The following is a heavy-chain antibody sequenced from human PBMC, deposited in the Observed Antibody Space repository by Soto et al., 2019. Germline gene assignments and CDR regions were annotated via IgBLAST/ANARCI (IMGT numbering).Heavy chain of an antibody. V-gene: IGHV4-4*02. CDR3: ARVAVSVVAATLGAFDI. J-gene: IGHJ3*02. Sequence: QVQLQESGPGLVKPSGTLSLTCAVSGGSISSSNWWSWVRQPPGKGLEWIGEIYHSGSTNYNPSLKSRVTISVDKSKNQFSLKLSSVTAADTAVYYCARVAVSVVAATLGAFDIWGRGTMVTVSS. CDR1: GGSISSSNW. D-gene: IGHD2-15*01. CDR2: IYHSGST.